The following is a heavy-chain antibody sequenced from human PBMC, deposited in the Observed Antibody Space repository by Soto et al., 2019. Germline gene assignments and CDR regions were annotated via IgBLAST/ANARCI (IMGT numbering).Heavy chain of an antibody. CDR3: XXXXXXXYDX. J-gene: IGHJ5*02. V-gene: IGHV3-64*01. CDR1: GFTFSSYD. Sequence: EVQLAESGGGMVQPGGSLRLSCVASGFTFSSYDMHWVRQAPGKGLEYVSSISSNGGTTYYGNSVKGRFTISRDNSKNTLXXXXXXXXAXXXXXXXXXXXXXXXYDXXGEGTLVTVSS. CDR2: ISSNGGTT.